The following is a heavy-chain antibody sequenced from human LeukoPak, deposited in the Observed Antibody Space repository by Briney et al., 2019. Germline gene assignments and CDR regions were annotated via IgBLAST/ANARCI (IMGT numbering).Heavy chain of an antibody. V-gene: IGHV4-61*08. CDR2: IYYSGST. Sequence: SQTLSLTCTVSGDSISSGGYYWSWIRQPPGKGLEWIGYIYYSGSTNYNPSLRSRVTISVDTSKNQFSLKLSSVTAADTAVYYCARTEIWVKFGDYAYFDYWGQGTLVTVSA. CDR1: GDSISSGGYY. J-gene: IGHJ4*02. D-gene: IGHD4-17*01. CDR3: ARTEIWVKFGDYAYFDY.